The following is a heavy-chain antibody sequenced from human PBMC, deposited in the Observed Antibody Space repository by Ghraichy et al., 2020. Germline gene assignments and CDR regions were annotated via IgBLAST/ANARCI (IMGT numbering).Heavy chain of an antibody. CDR1: GYTFTSYG. CDR3: AREPASGSYWAPNYYGMDV. V-gene: IGHV1-18*01. CDR2: ISAYNGNT. J-gene: IGHJ6*02. Sequence: ASVKVSCKASGYTFTSYGISWVRQAPGQGLEWMGWISAYNGNTNYAQKLQGRVTMTTDTSTSTAYMELRSLRSDDTAVYYCAREPASGSYWAPNYYGMDVWCQGTTVTVSS. D-gene: IGHD1-26*01.